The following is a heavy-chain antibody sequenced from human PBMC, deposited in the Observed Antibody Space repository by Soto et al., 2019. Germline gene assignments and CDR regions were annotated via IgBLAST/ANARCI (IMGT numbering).Heavy chain of an antibody. D-gene: IGHD3-10*01. J-gene: IGHJ4*02. CDR1: NYNFTNYA. CDR3: ARDNYGPLDY. V-gene: IGHV1-18*01. Sequence: ASVKFSCKTSNYNFTNYAITWVRQAPGQGLEWVGWISTYNGNTKSAQNLQGRVTMTTDTSTATAYMDLRALRSDDTPVYYCARDNYGPLDYWGQGTLVTVSS. CDR2: ISTYNGNT.